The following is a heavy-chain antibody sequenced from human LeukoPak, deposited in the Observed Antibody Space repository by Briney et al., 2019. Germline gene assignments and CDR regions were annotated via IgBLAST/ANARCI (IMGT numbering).Heavy chain of an antibody. J-gene: IGHJ6*03. Sequence: GGSLRLSCAASGFTFDDYGMSWVRQAPGKGLEWVSGINWNGGGTGYADSLKGRFTISRDNAKNSLYLQMNSLRVEDTALYYCARVGRGYYYYFYMDVWGKGTTVTVSS. CDR1: GFTFDDYG. V-gene: IGHV3-20*04. CDR2: INWNGGGT. CDR3: ARVGRGYYYYFYMDV. D-gene: IGHD1-26*01.